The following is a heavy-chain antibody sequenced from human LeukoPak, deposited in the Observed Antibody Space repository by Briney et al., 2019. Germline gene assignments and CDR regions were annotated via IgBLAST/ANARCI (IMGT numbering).Heavy chain of an antibody. CDR2: IYYSGST. J-gene: IGHJ4*02. CDR3: ARWGSYGFDY. CDR1: GGSINTNSYY. Sequence: SETLSLTCTVFGGSINTNSYYWGWIRQPPGKGLEWIGSIYYSGSTYYNPSLKSRVTISVDTSKNQFSLKLSSVTAADTALYYCARWGSYGFDYWGQGTLVTVSS. V-gene: IGHV4-39*01. D-gene: IGHD5-18*01.